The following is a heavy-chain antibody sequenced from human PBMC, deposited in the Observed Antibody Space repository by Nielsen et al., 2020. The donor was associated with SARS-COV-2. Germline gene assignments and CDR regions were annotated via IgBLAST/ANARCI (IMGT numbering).Heavy chain of an antibody. CDR3: ARGDPSSQLWFGDY. D-gene: IGHD3-10*01. Sequence: GGSLRLSCAASGFTFSKYVMHWVRQAPGKGLEWVALISYDGSNKYYADSVKGRFTISRDNSKNTLYLQMNSLRVEDTAMYYCARGDPSSQLWFGDYWGQGTLVTVSS. J-gene: IGHJ4*02. V-gene: IGHV3-30*04. CDR2: ISYDGSNK. CDR1: GFTFSKYV.